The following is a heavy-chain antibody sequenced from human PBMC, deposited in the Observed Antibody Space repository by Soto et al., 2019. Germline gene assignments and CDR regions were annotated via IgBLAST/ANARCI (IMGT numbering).Heavy chain of an antibody. J-gene: IGHJ4*02. CDR1: GFTFSSYA. D-gene: IGHD3-10*01. CDR3: AKFRAGLGSQTDS. Sequence: EVQLLESGGNLVQPGGSLRLSCAASGFTFSSYAMSWVRQAPGKGLEWVSTVGVSGATTYYTDSVKGRFTISRDNSNNTLFLQMHSLRAEDTAIYYCAKFRAGLGSQTDSWGQGTRVTVSS. CDR2: VGVSGATT. V-gene: IGHV3-23*01.